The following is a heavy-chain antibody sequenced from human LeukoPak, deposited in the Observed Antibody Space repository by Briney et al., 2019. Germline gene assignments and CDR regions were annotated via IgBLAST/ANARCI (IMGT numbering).Heavy chain of an antibody. D-gene: IGHD7-27*01. CDR3: ARVTGDYGEEDY. V-gene: IGHV1-2*02. CDR1: GYTFTGYY. CDR2: INPNSGGT. Sequence: ASVKVSCKASGYTFTGYYMHWVRRAPGQGLEWMGWINPNSGGTNYAQKFQGRVTMTRDTSISTAYMELSRLRSDDTAVYYCARVTGDYGEEDYWGQGTLVTVSS. J-gene: IGHJ4*02.